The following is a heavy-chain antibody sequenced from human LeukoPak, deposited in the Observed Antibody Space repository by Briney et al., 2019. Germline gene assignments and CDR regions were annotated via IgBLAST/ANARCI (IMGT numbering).Heavy chain of an antibody. CDR1: GFTFSSYS. CDR2: ISSSSSYI. J-gene: IGHJ4*02. D-gene: IGHD3-3*01. V-gene: IGHV3-21*01. CDR3: ARDPFSVYDFWSGYYGGTDY. Sequence: GGSLRLSCAASGFTFSSYSMNWVRQAPGKGLEWVSSISSSSSYIYYADSVKGRFTISRDNAKNSLYLQMNSLRAEDTAVYYCARDPFSVYDFWSGYYGGTDYWGQGTLVTVSS.